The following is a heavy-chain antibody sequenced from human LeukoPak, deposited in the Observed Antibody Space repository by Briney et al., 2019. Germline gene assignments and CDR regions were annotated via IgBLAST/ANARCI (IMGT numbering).Heavy chain of an antibody. CDR1: GYIFTSYG. D-gene: IGHD2/OR15-2a*01. Sequence: ASVKVSCKASGYIFTSYGISWVRQAPGQGLEWMGWISAYNGNTNYAQKLQGRVTMTTDTSTTTAYMELRSLRSDDTAVYYCARPLGSLKEYWWFDPWGQGTLVTVSS. CDR3: ARPLGSLKEYWWFDP. CDR2: ISAYNGNT. J-gene: IGHJ5*02. V-gene: IGHV1-18*01.